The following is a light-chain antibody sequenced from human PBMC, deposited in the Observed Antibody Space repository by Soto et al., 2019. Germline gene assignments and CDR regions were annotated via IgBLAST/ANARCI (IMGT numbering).Light chain of an antibody. Sequence: DIQMTQSPSSLSPSVGDRVTITCRASRSISDWLAWYQQKPGKAPELLIFDASNLKSGVSSRFSGSGSGTEFTLTISRLQPDDVATYYCLQYSSHSWTFGQGTNVDI. CDR3: LQYSSHSWT. V-gene: IGKV1-5*01. CDR2: DAS. J-gene: IGKJ1*01. CDR1: RSISDW.